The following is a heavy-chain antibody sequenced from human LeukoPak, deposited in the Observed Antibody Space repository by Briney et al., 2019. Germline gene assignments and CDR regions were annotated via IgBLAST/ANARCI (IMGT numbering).Heavy chain of an antibody. D-gene: IGHD1-26*01. J-gene: IGHJ4*02. CDR1: GFTFSSYS. Sequence: GGSLRLSCAASGFTFSSYSMSWVRQAPGKGLEWVSCISGTSSTIYYADSVKGRFTISRDNAKTSLYLQMTSLRAEDTAVYYCARRQGTTMLDFWGQGTLVTVSS. CDR2: ISGTSSTI. CDR3: ARRQGTTMLDF. V-gene: IGHV3-48*01.